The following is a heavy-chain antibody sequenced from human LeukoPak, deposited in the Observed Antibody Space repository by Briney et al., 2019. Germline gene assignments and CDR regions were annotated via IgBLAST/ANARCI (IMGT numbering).Heavy chain of an antibody. CDR1: GFTFSSYS. J-gene: IGHJ2*01. Sequence: GGSLRLSCAASGFTFSSYSMNWVRQGPGKELEWDSSISSSSDSIFYADSVKGRFTISRDNAENSLYLQMNSLRAEDTAVYYCARDNRDSFGYRYFDLWGRGTLVTVSS. CDR3: ARDNRDSFGYRYFDL. V-gene: IGHV3-21*01. D-gene: IGHD5-18*01. CDR2: ISSSSDSI.